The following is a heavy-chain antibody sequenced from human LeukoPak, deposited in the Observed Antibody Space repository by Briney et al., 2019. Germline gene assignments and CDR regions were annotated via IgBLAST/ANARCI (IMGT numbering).Heavy chain of an antibody. CDR3: ARDRGFSYYMDV. V-gene: IGHV4-59*01. CDR2: IYYSGST. D-gene: IGHD3-22*01. J-gene: IGHJ6*03. Sequence: SETLSLTCTVSGGSISSYYWSWIRRPPGKGLEWIGYIYYSGSTNYNPSLKSRVTISVDTSKNQFSLKLSSVTAADTAVYYCARDRGFSYYMDVWGKGTTVTVSS. CDR1: GGSISSYY.